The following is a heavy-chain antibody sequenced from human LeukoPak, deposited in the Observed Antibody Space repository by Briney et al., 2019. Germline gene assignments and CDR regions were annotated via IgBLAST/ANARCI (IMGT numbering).Heavy chain of an antibody. D-gene: IGHD3-10*01. Sequence: ASVKVSCTTSGYIFTSYPISWVRQAPGQGLEWMGWINPNSGGTNYAQKFQGRVTMTRDTSISTAYMELSRLRSDDTAVYYCARDSGERGSGSYLIAYWGQGTLVTVSS. J-gene: IGHJ4*02. CDR3: ARDSGERGSGSYLIAY. CDR2: INPNSGGT. V-gene: IGHV1-2*02. CDR1: GYIFTSYP.